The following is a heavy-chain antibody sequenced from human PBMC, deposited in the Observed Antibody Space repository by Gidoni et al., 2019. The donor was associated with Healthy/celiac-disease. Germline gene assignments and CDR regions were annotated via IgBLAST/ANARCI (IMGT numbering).Heavy chain of an antibody. Sequence: QVQLVQSGAEVKKPGSSVKVSCKASGGTFSRYAISWVRQAPGQGREWMGRIIRIMGIANYAQKFKGRVTSTADKSTSTAYMELSSLRYEDTAVYDCARDNDGARAADGMDVWGQGTTVTVSS. CDR3: ARDNDGARAADGMDV. CDR2: IIRIMGIA. CDR1: GGTFSRYA. J-gene: IGHJ6*02. V-gene: IGHV1-69*09. D-gene: IGHD2-8*01.